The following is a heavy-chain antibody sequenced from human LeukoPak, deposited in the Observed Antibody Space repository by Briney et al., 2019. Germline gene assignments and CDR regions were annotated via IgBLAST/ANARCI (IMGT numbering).Heavy chain of an antibody. V-gene: IGHV3-30*18. CDR3: AKSTTVTQRGYFDY. J-gene: IGHJ4*02. CDR1: GFTFSSYG. Sequence: PGGSLRLSCAASGFTFSSYGMHWVRQAPANALEWVAIISYDGSNKYYADSEKGRFTISRDNSKNTLYLQMNSLRAEDTAVYYCAKSTTVTQRGYFDYWGQGTLVTVSS. D-gene: IGHD4-17*01. CDR2: ISYDGSNK.